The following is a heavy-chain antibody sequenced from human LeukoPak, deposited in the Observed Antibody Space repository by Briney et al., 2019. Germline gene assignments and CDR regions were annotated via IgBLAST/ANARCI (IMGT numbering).Heavy chain of an antibody. CDR2: TYYRSKWYN. J-gene: IGHJ6*03. V-gene: IGHV6-1*01. CDR1: GDSVSSNSAT. CDR3: TRGRDEHSITYYYYYYMDV. Sequence: QTLSLTCAISGDSVSSNSATWNWIRQSPSRGLEWLGRTYYRSKWYNDYAVSVKSRITINPDTSKNQLSLQLNSVTPEDTAVYYCTRGRDEHSITYYYYYYMDVWGKGTTVTVSS. D-gene: IGHD6-6*01.